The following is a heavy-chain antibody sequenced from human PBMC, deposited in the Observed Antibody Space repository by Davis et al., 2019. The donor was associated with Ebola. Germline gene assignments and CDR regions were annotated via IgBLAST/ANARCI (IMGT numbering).Heavy chain of an antibody. D-gene: IGHD3-16*01. Sequence: SETLSLTCTVSGGSISSYYWSWIRQPPGKGLEWIGYIYYSGSTNYNPSLKSRVTISVDTSKNQFSLKLSSVTAADTAVYYCAKVWMGAARPDLYYYYYYGMDVWGQGTTVTVSS. CDR3: AKVWMGAARPDLYYYYYYGMDV. CDR1: GGSISSYY. J-gene: IGHJ6*02. CDR2: IYYSGST. V-gene: IGHV4-59*01.